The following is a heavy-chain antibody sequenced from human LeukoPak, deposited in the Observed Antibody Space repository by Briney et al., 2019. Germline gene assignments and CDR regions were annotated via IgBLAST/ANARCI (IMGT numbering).Heavy chain of an antibody. Sequence: SVKVPCKASGGTFSSYAISWVRQAPGQGLEWMGRIIPILRTPNYAQNFQGRVMITADESTSTAYMELFSLRSGDTAVYYCARSPPGLIYMDVWGKGTTVSVSS. J-gene: IGHJ6*03. V-gene: IGHV1-69*11. CDR1: GGTFSSYA. CDR3: ARSPPGLIYMDV. D-gene: IGHD2-8*01. CDR2: IIPILRTP.